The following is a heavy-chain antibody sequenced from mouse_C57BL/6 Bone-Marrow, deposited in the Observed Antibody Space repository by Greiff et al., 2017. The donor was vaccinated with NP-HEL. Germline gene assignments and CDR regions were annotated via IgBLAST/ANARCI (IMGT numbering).Heavy chain of an antibody. V-gene: IGHV1-81*01. J-gene: IGHJ2*01. CDR2: IYPRSGNT. CDR1: GYTFTSYG. CDR3: ASGGYYFDY. Sequence: QVQLQQSGAELARPGASVKLSCKASGYTFTSYGISWVKQGTGQGLEWIGEIYPRSGNTYYNEKFKGQATMTADKSSSTAYMELRSLTSEDSAVYFCASGGYYFDYWGQGTALTVSS.